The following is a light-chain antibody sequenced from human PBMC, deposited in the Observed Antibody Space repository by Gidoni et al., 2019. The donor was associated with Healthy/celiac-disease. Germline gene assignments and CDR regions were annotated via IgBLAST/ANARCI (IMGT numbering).Light chain of an antibody. J-gene: IGKJ2*01. V-gene: IGKV4-1*01. CDR3: QQYYSTPPYT. CDR1: QSVLYSSNNKHY. CDR2: WAS. Sequence: DIVMTQSPDSLAVSLGERATINCKSRQSVLYSSNNKHYLAWYQQKPGQPPKLLIYWASTRESGVPDRFRGSGSGTDFTLTISSLQAEDVAVYYCQQYYSTPPYTFGQGTKLEIK.